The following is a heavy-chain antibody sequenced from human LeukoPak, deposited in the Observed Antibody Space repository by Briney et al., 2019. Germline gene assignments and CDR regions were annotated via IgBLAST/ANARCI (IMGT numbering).Heavy chain of an antibody. J-gene: IGHJ4*02. CDR3: ARLSSAGAGENNFDF. Sequence: GESLQISCKGSGYSFTSYWIGWVRHVPGKGLEWMGIIYPGDSDIKYSPSFRGEVTISADKSIITAYLQRSSLKASDAAMYYCARLSSAGAGENNFDFWGQGTLVTVSS. CDR1: GYSFTSYW. CDR2: IYPGDSDI. V-gene: IGHV5-51*01. D-gene: IGHD6-6*01.